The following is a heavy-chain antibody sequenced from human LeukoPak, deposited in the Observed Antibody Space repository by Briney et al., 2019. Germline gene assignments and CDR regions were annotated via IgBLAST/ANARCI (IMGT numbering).Heavy chain of an antibody. CDR2: IYHNGST. CDR1: GGSISSYY. CDR3: ARDSFDSGGYYVV. J-gene: IGHJ4*02. D-gene: IGHD3-22*01. Sequence: PSETLSLTCTASGGSISSYYWSWIRQPPGKGLEWIGYIYHNGSTNHNPSPKSRVTTTANTSTNQTPQKMRCVTAADTAVYYCARDSFDSGGYYVVWGQGTLVTVSS. V-gene: IGHV4-59*12.